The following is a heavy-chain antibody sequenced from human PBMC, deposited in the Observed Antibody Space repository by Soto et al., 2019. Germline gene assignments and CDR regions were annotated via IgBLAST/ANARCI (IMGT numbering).Heavy chain of an antibody. V-gene: IGHV5-51*01. CDR3: ARLFRDIVVVPAGKGHYYYYMDV. CDR2: IYPGDSDT. Sequence: PGESLKSSCKGSGYSFTSYWIGWVRQMPGKGLEWMGIIYPGDSDTRYSPSFQGQVTISADKSISTAYLQWSSLKASDTAMYYCARLFRDIVVVPAGKGHYYYYMDVWGKGTTVTVSS. D-gene: IGHD2-2*01. J-gene: IGHJ6*03. CDR1: GYSFTSYW.